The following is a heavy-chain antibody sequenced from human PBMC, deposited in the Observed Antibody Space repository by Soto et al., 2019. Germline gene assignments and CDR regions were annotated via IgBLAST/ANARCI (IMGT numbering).Heavy chain of an antibody. CDR2: IIPILRTT. Sequence: SVKVSCKASGNTLSSYACTWLRQAPGKGFELMGTIIPILRTTEYEQKFQGRVTIAADESTTTVYMELSGLTSGDTGIYFCARGYPPILPFDFWGQGTLVTVSS. CDR1: GNTLSSYA. J-gene: IGHJ4*02. CDR3: ARGYPPILPFDF. D-gene: IGHD2-15*01. V-gene: IGHV1-69*11.